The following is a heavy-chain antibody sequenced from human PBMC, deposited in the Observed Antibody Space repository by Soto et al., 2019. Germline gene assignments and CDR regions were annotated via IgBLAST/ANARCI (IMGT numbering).Heavy chain of an antibody. CDR2: ISAYNGNT. CDR1: GYTFPSYG. CDR3: ARDTYYHDSSGYSPAFDY. Sequence: ASVKVSCKASGYTFPSYGISWVRQAPGQGLEWMGWISAYNGNTNYAQKLQGRVTMTTDTSTSTAYMELRSLRSDDTAVYYCARDTYYHDSSGYSPAFDYWGQGTLVTVSS. D-gene: IGHD3-22*01. J-gene: IGHJ4*02. V-gene: IGHV1-18*04.